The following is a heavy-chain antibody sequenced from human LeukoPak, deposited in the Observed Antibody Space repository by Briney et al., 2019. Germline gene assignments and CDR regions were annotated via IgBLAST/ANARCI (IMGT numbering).Heavy chain of an antibody. CDR1: GYSISSAYY. J-gene: IGHJ4*02. Sequence: PSETLSLTCSVSGYSISSAYYWGWIRQPPGKGLEWIGYIYYSGSTNYNPSLKSRVTISVDTSKNQFSLKLSSVTAADTAVYYCARAGRDRGYGGFDLDYWGQGTLVTVSS. CDR2: IYYSGST. D-gene: IGHD4-23*01. V-gene: IGHV4-61*05. CDR3: ARAGRDRGYGGFDLDY.